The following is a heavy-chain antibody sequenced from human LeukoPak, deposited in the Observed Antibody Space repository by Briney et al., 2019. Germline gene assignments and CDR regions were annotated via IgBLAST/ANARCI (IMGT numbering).Heavy chain of an antibody. V-gene: IGHV3-30*18. CDR1: GSTFSSYG. CDR3: AKDVGSAAGNKFGMDV. CDR2: ISYDGSNK. D-gene: IGHD6-13*01. Sequence: GGSLRLSCAASGSTFSSYGMHWVRQAPGKGLEWVAVISYDGSNKYYADSVKGRFTISRDNSKNTLYLQMNSLRAEDTAVYYCAKDVGSAAGNKFGMDVWGQGTTVTVFS. J-gene: IGHJ6*02.